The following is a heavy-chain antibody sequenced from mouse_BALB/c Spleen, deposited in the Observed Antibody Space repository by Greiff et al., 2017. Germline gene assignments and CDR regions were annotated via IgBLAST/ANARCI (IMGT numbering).Heavy chain of an antibody. D-gene: IGHD1-2*01. CDR2: INSNGGST. Sequence: EVNLVESGGGLVKLGGSLKLSCAASGFTFSSYYMSWVRQTPEKRLELVAAINSNGGSTYYPDTVKGRFTISRDNAKNTLYLQMSSLKSEDTALYYCARITTASLDYWGQGTTLTVSS. V-gene: IGHV5-6-2*01. J-gene: IGHJ2*01. CDR1: GFTFSSYY. CDR3: ARITTASLDY.